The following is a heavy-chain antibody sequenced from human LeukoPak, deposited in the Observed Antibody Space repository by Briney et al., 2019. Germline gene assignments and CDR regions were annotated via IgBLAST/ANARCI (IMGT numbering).Heavy chain of an antibody. CDR1: GLPFSTLA. J-gene: IGHJ4*02. CDR3: ARGVGNFRYYFDY. V-gene: IGHV3-21*01. D-gene: IGHD2/OR15-2a*01. Sequence: GGSLRLSCAASGLPFSTLAMNWIRQAPGRGLEGVSSISATGTYIYYGDLVEGRFTISRDNAKNSLYLQMNSLRAEDTAVYYCARGVGNFRYYFDYWGQGTLVTVSS. CDR2: ISATGTYI.